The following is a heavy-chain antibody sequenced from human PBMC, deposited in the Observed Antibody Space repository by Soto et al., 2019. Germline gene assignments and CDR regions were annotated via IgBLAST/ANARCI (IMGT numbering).Heavy chain of an antibody. CDR2: ISSSSSYI. Sequence: EVQLVESGGGLVKPGGSLRLSCAASGFTFSSYSMNWVRQAPGKGLEWDSSISSSSSYIYYADSVKGRFTISRDNAKNSLYLQMNSLRAEDTAVYYCARGLGYCSSTSCPENAFDIWGQGTMVTVSS. D-gene: IGHD2-2*01. CDR3: ARGLGYCSSTSCPENAFDI. V-gene: IGHV3-21*01. CDR1: GFTFSSYS. J-gene: IGHJ3*02.